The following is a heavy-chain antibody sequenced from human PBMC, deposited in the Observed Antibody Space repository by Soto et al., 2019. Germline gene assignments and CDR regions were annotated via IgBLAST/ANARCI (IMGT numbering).Heavy chain of an antibody. CDR1: GGSISSGGYY. CDR3: ARSVFP. V-gene: IGHV4-31*03. Sequence: QVQLQESGPGLVKPSQTLSLTCTVSGGSISSGGYYWNWHSQHPGKDLEWMGYIYYIGSTYYNPSLERRVTLSLDTSKNQFSLKLSSVTAAVTAVYYCARSVFPWGQGTLVTVSS. J-gene: IGHJ5*02. CDR2: IYYIGST.